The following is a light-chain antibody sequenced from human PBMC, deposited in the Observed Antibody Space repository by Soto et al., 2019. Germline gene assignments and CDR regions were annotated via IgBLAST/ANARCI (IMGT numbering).Light chain of an antibody. CDR3: QQYNSYSIT. CDR2: AAS. Sequence: DIPMTQSPSSLSASIGDIVTITCQASQDIRHYLNCYRQKPGKAPKLMIYAASSLQSGVPSRFSGSGSGTEFTLTISSLQPDDVATYYCQQYNSYSITFGQGTRLEI. V-gene: IGKV1-16*01. J-gene: IGKJ5*01. CDR1: QDIRHY.